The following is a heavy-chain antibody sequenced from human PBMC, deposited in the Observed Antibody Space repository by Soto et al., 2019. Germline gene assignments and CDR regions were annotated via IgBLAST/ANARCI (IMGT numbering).Heavy chain of an antibody. CDR1: GFTFSSYA. J-gene: IGHJ4*02. D-gene: IGHD2-15*01. Sequence: QVQLVESGGGVVQPGRSLRLSCAASGFTFSSYAMHWVRQAPGKGLEWVAVIWYDGSNKYYADSVKGRFTISRDNSMNTLYLQMNSLRAEDTAVYYCARETGYCSGGSCQYPPHFDYWGQGTLVTVSS. V-gene: IGHV3-33*01. CDR3: ARETGYCSGGSCQYPPHFDY. CDR2: IWYDGSNK.